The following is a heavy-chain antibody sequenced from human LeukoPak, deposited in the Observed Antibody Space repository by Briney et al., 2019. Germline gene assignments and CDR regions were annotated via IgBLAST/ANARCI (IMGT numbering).Heavy chain of an antibody. J-gene: IGHJ4*02. D-gene: IGHD2-8*01. Sequence: GGSLRLSCVASGFTFSSYNMNWVRQAPGKGLEWVSSISYSGSTLYYADSVKGRFTISRDNSKNTLYLQMNSLRDEDSAAYYCARVYLERLTAGYFDHWGQGTWVTVSP. CDR3: ARVYLERLTAGYFDH. V-gene: IGHV3-48*02. CDR1: GFTFSSYN. CDR2: ISYSGSTL.